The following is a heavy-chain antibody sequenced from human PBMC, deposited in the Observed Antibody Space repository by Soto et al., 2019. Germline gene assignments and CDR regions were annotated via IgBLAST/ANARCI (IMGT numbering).Heavy chain of an antibody. V-gene: IGHV1-3*01. CDR1: GYTFTSYA. CDR3: ARVGATMAYFDY. Sequence: ASVKVSCKASGYTFTSYAMHWVRQAPGQRLEWMGWINAGNGNTKYSQKFQGRVTITRDTSASTAYMELSSLRSEDTAVYYCARVGATMAYFDYWGQGTLVTVYS. J-gene: IGHJ4*02. D-gene: IGHD1-26*01. CDR2: INAGNGNT.